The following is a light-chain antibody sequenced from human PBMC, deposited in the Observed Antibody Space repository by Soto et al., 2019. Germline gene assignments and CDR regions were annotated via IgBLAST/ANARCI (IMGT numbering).Light chain of an antibody. Sequence: QSVLTQPPSVSGAPGQRVTISCTGSSSNIGAGYDVHWYQQLPGTDPKLLIYGNSNRPSGVPDRFSGSKSGTSASLAITGLQAEDEADYYCQSYDRSLSGSGVFGTGTKVTVL. CDR1: SSNIGAGYD. CDR2: GNS. CDR3: QSYDRSLSGSGV. V-gene: IGLV1-40*01. J-gene: IGLJ1*01.